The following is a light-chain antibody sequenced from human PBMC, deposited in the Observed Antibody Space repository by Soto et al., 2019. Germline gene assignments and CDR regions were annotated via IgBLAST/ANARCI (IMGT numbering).Light chain of an antibody. V-gene: IGKV1-9*01. CDR3: QQLTSYPIT. Sequence: DIQLSQSPSFLSASVGDRVTITCRASQVISNYLAWYQRKPGKAPKLLISTASILQSGVPSRFSGSGSGTEFTPTISSLQPEDFATYYCQQLTSYPITFGQGTRLEIK. CDR1: QVISNY. J-gene: IGKJ5*01. CDR2: TAS.